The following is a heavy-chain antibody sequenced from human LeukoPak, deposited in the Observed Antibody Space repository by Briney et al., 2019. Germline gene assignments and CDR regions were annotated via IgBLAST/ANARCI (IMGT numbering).Heavy chain of an antibody. CDR3: ARVHSSGWYPQGPSDY. CDR1: GFTFSSYW. Sequence: PGGSLRLSCAASGFTFSSYWMSWVRQAPGKGLEWVANIKQDGSEKYYVDSVKGRFTISRDNAKNSLYLQMNSLRAEDTAVYYCARVHSSGWYPQGPSDYWGQGTLVTVSS. V-gene: IGHV3-7*01. J-gene: IGHJ4*02. D-gene: IGHD6-19*01. CDR2: IKQDGSEK.